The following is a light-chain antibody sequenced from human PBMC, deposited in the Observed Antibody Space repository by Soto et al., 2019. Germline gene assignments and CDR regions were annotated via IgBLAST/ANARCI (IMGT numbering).Light chain of an antibody. Sequence: EIVLTQSPGTLSLSPGERATLSCRASQSVSSSYLAWYQQKPGQAPRLLIYGASSRATGIPDRFSGSGSGTDFTLTISRLEPEDFAVYYCQQFGHSLPWTFGQVTKVEIK. CDR2: GAS. J-gene: IGKJ1*01. V-gene: IGKV3-20*01. CDR1: QSVSSSY. CDR3: QQFGHSLPWT.